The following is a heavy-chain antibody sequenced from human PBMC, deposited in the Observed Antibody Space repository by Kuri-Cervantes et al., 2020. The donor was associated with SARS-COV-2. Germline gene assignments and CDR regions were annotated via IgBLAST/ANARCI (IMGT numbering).Heavy chain of an antibody. Sequence: GESLKISCAASGFTFSTYAVHWVRQAPGKGLVWVSRINSDGSSTSYADSVKGRFTISRDNAKNTLYLQMNSLRAEDTAVYYCALAAAYWGQGTLVTVSS. V-gene: IGHV3-74*01. J-gene: IGHJ4*02. CDR2: INSDGSST. CDR1: GFTFSTYA. CDR3: ALAAAY. D-gene: IGHD6-13*01.